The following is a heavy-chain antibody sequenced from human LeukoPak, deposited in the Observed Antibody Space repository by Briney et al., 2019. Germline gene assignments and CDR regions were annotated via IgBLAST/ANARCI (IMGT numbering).Heavy chain of an antibody. CDR3: ARPGASGTYPYYSSTDV. CDR2: INHSGST. D-gene: IGHD4/OR15-4a*01. Sequence: PSETLSLTCSVYGGSFSGYYWSWIRQPPRKGLEWIEEINHSGSTNYNPSLKSRVTISVDTSKNQFSLKLSSVTAADTAAYYCARPGASGTYPYYSSTDVCAKGTTVTIPS. V-gene: IGHV4-34*01. J-gene: IGHJ6*03. CDR1: GGSFSGYY.